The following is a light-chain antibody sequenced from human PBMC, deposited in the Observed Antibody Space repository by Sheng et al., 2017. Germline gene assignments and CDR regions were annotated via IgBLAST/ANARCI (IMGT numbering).Light chain of an antibody. CDR3: QQYKKWPFT. V-gene: IGKV3-15*01. CDR1: QSLGGE. J-gene: IGKJ3*01. Sequence: EVVMTQSPATLSVSPGEGATLSCRASQSLGGELAWFQQKPGQAPRLLIYRSSTRPTGVPARFSGSESGTEFTLTISSLQPEDFAVYYCQQYKKWPFTFG. CDR2: RSS.